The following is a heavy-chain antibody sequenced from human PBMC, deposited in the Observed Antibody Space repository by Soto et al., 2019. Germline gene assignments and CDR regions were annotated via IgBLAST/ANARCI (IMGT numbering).Heavy chain of an antibody. V-gene: IGHV1-8*01. CDR1: GYTFTSYD. Sequence: ASVKVSCKASGYTFTSYDINWVRQATGQGLEWMGWMNPNSGNTGYAQKFQGRVTMTRNTSISTAYMELSSLGSEDTAVYYCARMGDCTNGVCYSYCYMDVWGKGTTVTVSS. J-gene: IGHJ6*03. CDR2: MNPNSGNT. CDR3: ARMGDCTNGVCYSYCYMDV. D-gene: IGHD2-8*01.